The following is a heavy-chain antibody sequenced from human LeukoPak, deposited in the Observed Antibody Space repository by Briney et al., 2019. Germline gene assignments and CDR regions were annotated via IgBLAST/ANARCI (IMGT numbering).Heavy chain of an antibody. CDR2: MNPNSGNT. CDR3: AREPTRGRAGDNSFDI. Sequence: EASVKVSCKASGYIFNDYDINWVRQAAGQGLEWMGWMNPNSGNTGYAQKFQGRITMTRDTSITTAYMELSGLMPEDTAVYYCAREPTRGRAGDNSFDIWGQGTMVTVSS. CDR1: GYIFNDYD. D-gene: IGHD7-27*01. J-gene: IGHJ3*02. V-gene: IGHV1-8*01.